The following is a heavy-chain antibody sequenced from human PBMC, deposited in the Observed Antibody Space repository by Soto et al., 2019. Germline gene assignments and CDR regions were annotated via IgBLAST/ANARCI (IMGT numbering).Heavy chain of an antibody. CDR2: INPNSGGT. CDR3: ARDQKCSGGSCLGYYYYYGMDV. J-gene: IGHJ6*02. CDR1: GYTFTGYY. V-gene: IGHV1-2*04. D-gene: IGHD2-15*01. Sequence: GXSVKVSCDASGYTFTGYYMHWVRQAPVQGLEWMGWINPNSGGTNYAQKFQGWVTMTRDTSISTAYMELSRLRSDDTAVYYCARDQKCSGGSCLGYYYYYGMDVWGQGTTVTVSS.